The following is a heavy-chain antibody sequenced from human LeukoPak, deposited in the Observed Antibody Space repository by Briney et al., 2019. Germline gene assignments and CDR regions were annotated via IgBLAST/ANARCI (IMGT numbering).Heavy chain of an antibody. Sequence: ASVKVSCKASGYTFTGYYMHWVRQAPRQGLEWMGWINPNSGGTNYAQKFQGRVTMTRDTSISTAYMELSRLRSDDTAVYYCARDISGSYPAYYFDYWGQGTLVTVSS. CDR2: INPNSGGT. D-gene: IGHD1-26*01. J-gene: IGHJ4*02. CDR3: ARDISGSYPAYYFDY. V-gene: IGHV1-2*02. CDR1: GYTFTGYY.